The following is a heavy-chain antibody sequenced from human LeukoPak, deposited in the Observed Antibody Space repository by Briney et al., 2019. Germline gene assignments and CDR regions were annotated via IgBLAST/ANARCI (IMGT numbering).Heavy chain of an antibody. CDR2: INIYSGNT. D-gene: IGHD6-19*01. Sequence: ASVKVSCKASGYTFTDYGLSWVQQAPGQGLEWMAWINIYSGNTNYAQKLQGRVTVTTDRSASTAYMELRSLISDDTAVYYCARDVRSDGMAVGGYWGQGTLVTVSS. V-gene: IGHV1-18*01. CDR3: ARDVRSDGMAVGGY. J-gene: IGHJ4*02. CDR1: GYTFTDYG.